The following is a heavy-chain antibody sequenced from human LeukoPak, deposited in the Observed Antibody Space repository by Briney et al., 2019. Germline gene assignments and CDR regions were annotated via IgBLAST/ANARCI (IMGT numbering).Heavy chain of an antibody. D-gene: IGHD3-3*01. V-gene: IGHV1-8*01. CDR3: ARTARITIYGVVIMRWFDP. CDR1: GYTFTSYD. CDR2: MNPNSGNT. J-gene: IGHJ5*02. Sequence: ASVKVSCKASGYTFTSYDINWVRHATGQGLEWMGWMNPNSGNTGYAQKFQGRVTMTRNTSISTAYMELSSLRSEDTAVYYCARTARITIYGVVIMRWFDPWGQGTLVTVSS.